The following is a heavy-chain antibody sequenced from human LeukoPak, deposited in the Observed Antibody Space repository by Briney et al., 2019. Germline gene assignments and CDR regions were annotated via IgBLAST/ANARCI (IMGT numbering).Heavy chain of an antibody. CDR3: ARRGYCSSTSCYLFDP. D-gene: IGHD2-2*01. CDR1: GYSFTSYW. CDR2: IYPGDSDT. J-gene: IGHJ5*02. V-gene: IGHV5-51*01. Sequence: GESLKISCKGSGYSFTSYWIGWVRQMPGKGLEWMGIIYPGDSDTRYSPSFQGQVTISADKSISTAYLQWSSLKASDTAMYYCARRGYCSSTSCYLFDPWGQGTLVTVSS.